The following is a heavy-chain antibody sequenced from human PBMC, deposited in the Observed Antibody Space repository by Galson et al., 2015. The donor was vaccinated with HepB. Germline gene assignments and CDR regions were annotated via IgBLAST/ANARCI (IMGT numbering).Heavy chain of an antibody. D-gene: IGHD1/OR15-1a*01. V-gene: IGHV3-30*04. CDR3: ARARPIGTVISGSFDY. CDR2: ISFDGNNQ. CDR1: GFTFSSYD. J-gene: IGHJ4*02. Sequence: SLRLSCAASGFTFSSYDMDWVRQAPGKGLEWAALISFDGNNQYYADSVKGRFTTSRDNSKNTLFLQMNSLRVEDTAVYYCARARPIGTVISGSFDYWGQGTLITVSS.